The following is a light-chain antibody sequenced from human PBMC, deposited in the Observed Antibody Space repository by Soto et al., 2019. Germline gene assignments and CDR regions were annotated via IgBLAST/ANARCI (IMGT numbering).Light chain of an antibody. V-gene: IGLV1-44*01. CDR2: SNN. Sequence: QLVLTQPPSASGTPGQRVTISCSGSSSNIGSNTVNWYQQLPGTAPKLLIYSNNQRPPGVPDRCSGSKSGTSAALAISGLQSAHEADYYCAAWDAILNGQVFGGGTKLTVL. CDR1: SSNIGSNT. J-gene: IGLJ2*01. CDR3: AAWDAILNGQV.